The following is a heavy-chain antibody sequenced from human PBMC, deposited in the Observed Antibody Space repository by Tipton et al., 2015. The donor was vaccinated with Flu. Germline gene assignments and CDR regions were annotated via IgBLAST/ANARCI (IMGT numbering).Heavy chain of an antibody. CDR2: IYPGDSDT. CDR1: GYFFTGYW. J-gene: IGHJ4*02. D-gene: IGHD1-1*01. Sequence: VQLVQSGAEVKKPEESLKISCKASGYFFTGYWIGWVRQMPGKGLEWMGSIYPGDSDTRYRPSFQGQVTISADKSTNTAYLQWGSLKASDTARYYCARRGTTSFFFDSWDQGTLVTV. V-gene: IGHV5-51*03. CDR3: ARRGTTSFFFDS.